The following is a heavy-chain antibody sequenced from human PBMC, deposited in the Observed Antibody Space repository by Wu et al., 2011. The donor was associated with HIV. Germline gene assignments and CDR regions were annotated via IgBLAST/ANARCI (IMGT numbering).Heavy chain of an antibody. CDR3: ARDHIVVVPAAPKPYYYYYMDV. Sequence: QVQLAQSGAEVKKPGSSVKVSCKTSGGSFSNYGINWVRQAPGQGLEWMGRISAYNGDTNYAQKFQGRVTMTTDTSTSTAYMELRSLRSDDTAFYYCARDHIVVVPAAPKPYYYYYMDVWGKGTTVTVSS. D-gene: IGHD2-2*01. V-gene: IGHV1-18*01. CDR1: GGSFSNYG. J-gene: IGHJ6*03. CDR2: ISAYNGDT.